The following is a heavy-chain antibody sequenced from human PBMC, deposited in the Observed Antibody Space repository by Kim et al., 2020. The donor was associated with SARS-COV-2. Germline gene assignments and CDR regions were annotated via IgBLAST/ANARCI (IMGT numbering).Heavy chain of an antibody. J-gene: IGHJ3*01. V-gene: IGHV4-59*03. CDR3: ARVSFDAFDF. Sequence: NCNPSLRGRVTISPDASKNQFSLRLSSVTAADTAVYFCARVSFDAFDFWGQGTTVIVSS.